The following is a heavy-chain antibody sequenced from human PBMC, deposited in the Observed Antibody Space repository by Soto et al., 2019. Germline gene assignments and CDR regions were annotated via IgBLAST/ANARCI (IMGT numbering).Heavy chain of an antibody. CDR2: ISGSGGST. CDR3: AKDGDSSGYYPLSFDY. D-gene: IGHD3-22*01. Sequence: GGSLRLSCAASGFTFSSYAMSWVRQAPGKGLEWVSAISGSGGSTYYADSVKGRFTISRDNSKNTLYLQMNSLRAEDTAVYYCAKDGDSSGYYPLSFDYWGQGTLVTVSS. V-gene: IGHV3-23*01. J-gene: IGHJ4*02. CDR1: GFTFSSYA.